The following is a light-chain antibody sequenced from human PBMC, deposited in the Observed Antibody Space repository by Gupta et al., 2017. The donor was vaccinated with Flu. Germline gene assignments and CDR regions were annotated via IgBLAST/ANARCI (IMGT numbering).Light chain of an antibody. J-gene: IGLJ2*01. V-gene: IGLV1-51*02. CDR2: END. CDR1: SSNIGTQY. CDR3: ATWDSSLRAFV. Sequence: QSVLTQPPSVSAAPGQKVTISCSGSSSNIGTQYVSWYHQVPGTAPKVRIYENDQRPSGIPDRFSGSRTGTSATLGITGLHTGDEAVYYCATWDSSLRAFVFGGGTNLTVL.